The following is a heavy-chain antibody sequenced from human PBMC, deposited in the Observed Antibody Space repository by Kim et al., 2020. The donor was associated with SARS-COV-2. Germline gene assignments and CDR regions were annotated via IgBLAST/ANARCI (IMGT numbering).Heavy chain of an antibody. CDR2: IIPIFGTA. D-gene: IGHD3-10*01. CDR1: GGTFSSYA. CDR3: TTSGPDWYFDL. J-gene: IGHJ2*01. V-gene: IGHV1-69*13. Sequence: SVKVSCKASGGTFSSYAISWVRQAPGQGLEWMGGIIPIFGTANYAQKFQGRVTITADESTSTAYMELSSLRSEDTAVYYCTTSGPDWYFDLWGRGTLVTVSS.